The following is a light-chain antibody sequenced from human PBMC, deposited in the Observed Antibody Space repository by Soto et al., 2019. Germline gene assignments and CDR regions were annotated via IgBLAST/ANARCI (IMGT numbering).Light chain of an antibody. J-gene: IGKJ1*01. CDR3: QQYKTYPWT. CDR1: QSISGW. Sequence: DIQMTQSPSTLSASVGDRVTITCRASQSISGWLAWYQQKPGKAPKLLIHKASSLESGVPSRFSGSESGTEFTLTITSLQPDDFATYYCQQYKTYPWTFGQGTKVEIK. V-gene: IGKV1-5*03. CDR2: KAS.